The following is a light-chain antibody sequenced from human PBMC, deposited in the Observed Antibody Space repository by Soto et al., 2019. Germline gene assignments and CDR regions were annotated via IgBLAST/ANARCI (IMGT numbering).Light chain of an antibody. V-gene: IGLV2-11*01. CDR2: DVD. J-gene: IGLJ1*01. Sequence: QSALTQPRSVSGSPGQSVAISCTGTSTDIGAYNYVSWYQQHPGKAPKVMIYDVDKRPSGVPDRFSGSKSGNTASLTISDLQTEDEADYYCCSNAGRPDVFGTGTKV. CDR1: STDIGAYNY. CDR3: CSNAGRPDV.